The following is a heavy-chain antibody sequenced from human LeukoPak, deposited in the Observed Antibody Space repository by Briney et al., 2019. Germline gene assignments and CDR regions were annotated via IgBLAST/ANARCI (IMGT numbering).Heavy chain of an antibody. V-gene: IGHV4-34*01. CDR2: INHSGST. CDR1: GGSFSGYY. Sequence: PSETLSLTCAVYGGSFSGYYWSWIRQPPGKGLEWIGEINHSGSTNYNPSLKGRVTTSVDTSKNQFSLKLSSVTAADTAVYYCARADQYSYGYFDYWGQGTLVTVSS. CDR3: ARADQYSYGYFDY. J-gene: IGHJ4*02. D-gene: IGHD5-18*01.